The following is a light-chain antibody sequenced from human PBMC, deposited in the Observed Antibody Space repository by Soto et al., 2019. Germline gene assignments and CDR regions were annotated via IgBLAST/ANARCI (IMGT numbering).Light chain of an antibody. J-gene: IGKJ4*01. CDR3: QKSDSAPLT. Sequence: DIQMTQSPSSLSASRGDRVSITCRASQGISDYLAWYQQKPGKVPKLLIYAASTLQSGFPSRFSGSGSTTDFAITISSLQPDALATYYCQKSDSAPLTFCGGTQVEIQ. V-gene: IGKV1-27*01. CDR2: AAS. CDR1: QGISDY.